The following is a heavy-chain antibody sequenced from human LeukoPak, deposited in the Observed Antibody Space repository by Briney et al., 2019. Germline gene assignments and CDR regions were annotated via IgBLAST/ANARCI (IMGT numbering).Heavy chain of an antibody. CDR1: GFTFSSYE. J-gene: IGHJ4*02. CDR3: ARDTKDY. Sequence: GGSLRLSCGASGFTFSSYEMNWVRQAPGKGLEWISYITTTGDRIQYADSVKGRFTISRDNAKNSLYLQMNSLRAEDTGVYFCARDTKDYWGQGTL. V-gene: IGHV3-48*03. D-gene: IGHD2-2*01. CDR2: ITTTGDRI.